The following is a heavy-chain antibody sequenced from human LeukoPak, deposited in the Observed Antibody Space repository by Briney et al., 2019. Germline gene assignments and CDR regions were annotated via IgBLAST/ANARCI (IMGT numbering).Heavy chain of an antibody. J-gene: IGHJ4*02. CDR1: GGTFSSYA. Sequence: SVKVSCKASGGTFSSYAISWVRQAPGQGLEWLGSIIPIFGTANYAQKFQGRVTITTDESTSTAYMELSSLRSEDTAVYYCAREGGVVITMDWGQGTLVTVSS. D-gene: IGHD3-22*01. CDR2: IIPIFGTA. V-gene: IGHV1-69*05. CDR3: AREGGVVITMD.